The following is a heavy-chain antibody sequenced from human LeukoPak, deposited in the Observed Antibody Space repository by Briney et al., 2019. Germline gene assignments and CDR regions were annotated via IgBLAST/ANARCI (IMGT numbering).Heavy chain of an antibody. J-gene: IGHJ3*02. CDR2: IYHSGST. CDR3: ARHPDESYGDYTRPHAFDI. Sequence: SETLSLTCAVSGGSISSGGYSWSWIRQPPGKGLEWIGYIYHSGSTYYNPSLKSRVTISVDRSKNQFSLKLSSVTAADTAVYYCARHPDESYGDYTRPHAFDIWGQGTMVTVSS. V-gene: IGHV4-30-2*01. CDR1: GGSISSGGYS. D-gene: IGHD4-17*01.